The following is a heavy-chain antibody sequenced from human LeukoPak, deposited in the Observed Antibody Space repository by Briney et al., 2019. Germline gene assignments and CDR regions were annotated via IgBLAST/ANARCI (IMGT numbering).Heavy chain of an antibody. Sequence: PSETLSPTCAVYGGSFSGYYWSWIRQPPGKGLEWIGEINHSGSTNYNPSLKSRVTISVDTSKNQFSLKLSSVTAADTAVYYCARGWGIVVVPAAILGKGTNWFDPWGQGTLVTVSS. D-gene: IGHD2-2*02. J-gene: IGHJ5*02. CDR1: GGSFSGYY. CDR2: INHSGST. V-gene: IGHV4-34*01. CDR3: ARGWGIVVVPAAILGKGTNWFDP.